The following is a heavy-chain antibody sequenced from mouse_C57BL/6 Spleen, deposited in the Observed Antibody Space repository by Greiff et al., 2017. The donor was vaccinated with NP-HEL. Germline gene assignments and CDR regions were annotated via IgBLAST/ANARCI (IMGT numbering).Heavy chain of an antibody. CDR1: GFTFTDYY. D-gene: IGHD3-3*01. V-gene: IGHV7-3*01. J-gene: IGHJ2*01. Sequence: EVKLVESGGGLVQPGGSLSLSCAASGFTFTDYYMSWVRQPPGKALEWLGFIRNKANGYTTEYSASVKGRFTISRDNSQSILYLQMNALRAEDSATYYCARSYLGDYFDYWGQGTTLTVSS. CDR2: IRNKANGYTT. CDR3: ARSYLGDYFDY.